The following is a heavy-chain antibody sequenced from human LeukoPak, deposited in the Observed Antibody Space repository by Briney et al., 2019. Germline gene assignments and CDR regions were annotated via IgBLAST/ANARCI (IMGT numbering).Heavy chain of an antibody. CDR1: GYTFTSYY. CDR3: ARRGQYYYDSSGNNWFDP. V-gene: IGHV1-46*01. D-gene: IGHD3-22*01. Sequence: ASVKVSCKASGYTFTSYYMHWVRQAPGQGLEWMGIINPSGGSTSYAQKFQGRVTITADESTSTAYMELSSLRSEDTAVYYCARRGQYYYDSSGNNWFDPWGQGTLVTVSS. CDR2: INPSGGST. J-gene: IGHJ5*02.